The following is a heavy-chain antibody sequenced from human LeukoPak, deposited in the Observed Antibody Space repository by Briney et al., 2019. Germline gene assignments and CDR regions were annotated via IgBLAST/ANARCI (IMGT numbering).Heavy chain of an antibody. Sequence: GGSLRLSCAASGFTFSSYSMNWVRQAPGKGLEWVSSISNSSSYIYYADSVKGRFTIPRDNAKNSLYLQMNSLRAEDTAVYYCARDRGGIPVAGPYYYYGMDVWGQGTTVTVSS. J-gene: IGHJ6*02. CDR2: ISNSSSYI. CDR1: GFTFSSYS. D-gene: IGHD6-19*01. CDR3: ARDRGGIPVAGPYYYYGMDV. V-gene: IGHV3-21*01.